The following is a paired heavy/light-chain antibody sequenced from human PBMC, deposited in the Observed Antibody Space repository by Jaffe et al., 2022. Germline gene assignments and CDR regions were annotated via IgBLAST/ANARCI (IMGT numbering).Light chain of an antibody. V-gene: IGKV3-15*01. J-gene: IGKJ4*01. CDR3: QQYNNWLLT. CDR1: QSVSSN. Sequence: EIVMTQSPATLSVSPGERATLSCRASQSVSSNLAWYQQKPGQAPRLLIYGASTRATGIPARFSGSGSGTEFTLTISSLQSEDFAVYYCQQYNNWLLTFGGGTKVEIK. CDR2: GAS.
Heavy chain of an antibody. Sequence: QVQLVQSGAEVKKPGASVKVSCKASGYTFTSYYMHWVRQAPGQGLEWMGIINPSGGSTSYAQKFQGRVTMTRDTSTSTVYMELSSLRSEDTAVYYCARALEVWRYCSGGSCSALDYWGQGTLVTVSS. CDR2: INPSGGST. V-gene: IGHV1-46*01. D-gene: IGHD2-15*01. CDR3: ARALEVWRYCSGGSCSALDY. J-gene: IGHJ4*02. CDR1: GYTFTSYY.